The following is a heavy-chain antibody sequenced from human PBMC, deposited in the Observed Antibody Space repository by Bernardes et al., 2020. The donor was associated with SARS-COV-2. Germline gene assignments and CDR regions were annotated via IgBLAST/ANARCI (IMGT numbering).Heavy chain of an antibody. CDR3: AREWSSFDH. V-gene: IGHV4-59*01. Sequence: SETLSLTCTVSGGSISVYYWSWIRQPPGKGLEWIGYIHHTGTTSYNPSLESRVAISVDTSKNQLSLRLNSVTAADTAVYYCAREWSSFDHWGQGTLFTVSS. CDR2: IHHTGTT. CDR1: GGSISVYY. J-gene: IGHJ4*02. D-gene: IGHD1-26*01.